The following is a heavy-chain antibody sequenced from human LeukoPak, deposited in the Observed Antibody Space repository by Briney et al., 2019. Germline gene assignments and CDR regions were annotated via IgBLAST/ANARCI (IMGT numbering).Heavy chain of an antibody. Sequence: SETLFLTCTVSGGSISSGGYFWSWIRQHPGKGLEWIAYIYDSGRINYNPSLESRVTISLDTSKNQFSLKLSSVTAADTAVYYCAGAFRSNPYNWFDSWGQGTLVTVSS. J-gene: IGHJ5*01. CDR3: AGAFRSNPYNWFDS. CDR2: IYDSGRI. CDR1: GGSISSGGYF. V-gene: IGHV4-31*03.